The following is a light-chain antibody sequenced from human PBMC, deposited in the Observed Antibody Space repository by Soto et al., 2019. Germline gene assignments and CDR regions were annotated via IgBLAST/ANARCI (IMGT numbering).Light chain of an antibody. CDR1: SSDVGGYNY. Sequence: QSVLTQPASVSVSPGQSITISCTGTSSDVGGYNYVSWYQQHPGKAPKLMIYEVSNRPSGVSDRFSGSKSGNTASLTISGLQAEDEADYDCGSYTSSRIYVFGAGTKATVL. CDR3: GSYTSSRIYV. CDR2: EVS. J-gene: IGLJ1*01. V-gene: IGLV2-14*01.